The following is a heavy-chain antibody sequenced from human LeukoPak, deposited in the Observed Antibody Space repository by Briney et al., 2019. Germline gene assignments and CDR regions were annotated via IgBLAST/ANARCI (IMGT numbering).Heavy chain of an antibody. CDR1: GFTFRSYA. J-gene: IGHJ4*02. CDR3: VKGGIVAADNYFDY. Sequence: GGSLRLSCSASGFTFRSYAMHWVRQAPGKGLEYVSAISGNGDSTYYADSVKGTFTISRDNSKNTLYLQMSSLRAEDTAVYYCVKGGIVAADNYFDYWGQGTLVTVSS. V-gene: IGHV3-64D*06. CDR2: ISGNGDST. D-gene: IGHD6-13*01.